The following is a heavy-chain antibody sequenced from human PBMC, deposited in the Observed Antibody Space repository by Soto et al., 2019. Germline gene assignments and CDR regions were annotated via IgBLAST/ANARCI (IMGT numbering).Heavy chain of an antibody. V-gene: IGHV1-3*01. CDR3: ARDDFYDFWSGYPQYSDYHYGMDV. D-gene: IGHD3-3*01. CDR2: INAGNGNT. CDR1: GYTFTSYA. J-gene: IGHJ6*02. Sequence: ASVKVSCKASGYTFTSYAMHWVRQAPGQRLEWMGWINAGNGNTKYSQKFQGRVTITRDTSASTAYMELSSLRSEDTAVYYCARDDFYDFWSGYPQYSDYHYGMDVWGQGTTVTVSS.